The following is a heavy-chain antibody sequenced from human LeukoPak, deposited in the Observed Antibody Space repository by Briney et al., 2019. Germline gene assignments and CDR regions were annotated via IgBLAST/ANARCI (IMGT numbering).Heavy chain of an antibody. CDR3: ARAYYDSSGSGDY. CDR2: IWYDGSNK. J-gene: IGHJ4*02. CDR1: GFTFSSYG. Sequence: GGSLRLSCAASGFTFSSYGMHWVRQAPGKGLEWVAVIWYDGSNKYYADSVKGRFTISRDNSKNTLYLQMNSLRAEDTAVYYCARAYYDSSGSGDYWGQGTLVTVSS. V-gene: IGHV3-33*01. D-gene: IGHD3-22*01.